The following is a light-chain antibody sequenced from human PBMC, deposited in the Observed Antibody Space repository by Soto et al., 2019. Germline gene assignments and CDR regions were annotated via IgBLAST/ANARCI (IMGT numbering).Light chain of an antibody. J-gene: IGKJ3*01. Sequence: EIVLTQSPGTLSLSPGERATLSCRASQSVSSSYLAWYQQKPGQAPRLLIYGASSRATGIPDSFSGSGSGTVFTLTISRLEPVYFAVYYCQQYGSSPFSFGPGTKVDIK. CDR2: GAS. CDR1: QSVSSSY. CDR3: QQYGSSPFS. V-gene: IGKV3-20*01.